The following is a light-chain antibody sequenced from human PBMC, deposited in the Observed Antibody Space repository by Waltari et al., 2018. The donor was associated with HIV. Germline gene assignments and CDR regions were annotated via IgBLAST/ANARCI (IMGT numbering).Light chain of an antibody. Sequence: DIAMIQSPDSLAVSPGEPASISCRSIQSLLHNNGHNYLDWYIQRPGQAPELLIYLASRRASGVPDRIAGSGSGTDFILKISRVEPEDVGVYYCMHGQQTPVFGQGTQEEV. CDR2: LAS. J-gene: IGKJ1*01. CDR1: QSLLHNNGHNY. V-gene: IGKV2-28*01. CDR3: MHGQQTPV.